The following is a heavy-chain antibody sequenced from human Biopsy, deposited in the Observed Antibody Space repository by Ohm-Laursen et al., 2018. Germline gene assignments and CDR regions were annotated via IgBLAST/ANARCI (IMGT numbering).Heavy chain of an antibody. V-gene: IGHV3-15*01. CDR1: GFTFGDAW. CDR2: IKSKFDGETT. Sequence: SLRLSCTASGFTFGDAWMSWIRQAPGKGLEWVGRIKSKFDGETTDYAAPVKGRFIISRDDSKSTLFLQMNSLKVEDTGVYFCSTGGGDFYYNGMDGWGQGTTVTVSS. D-gene: IGHD3-16*01. J-gene: IGHJ6*02. CDR3: STGGGDFYYNGMDG.